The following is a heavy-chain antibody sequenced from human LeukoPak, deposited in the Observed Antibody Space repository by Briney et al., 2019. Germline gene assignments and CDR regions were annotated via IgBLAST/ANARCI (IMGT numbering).Heavy chain of an antibody. CDR2: IWYGGSNK. Sequence: GGSLRLSRAASGFTFSSYGMHWVRQAPGKGLEWVAVIWYGGSNKYYADSVKGRFTISRDNSKNTLYLQMNSLRAEDTAVYYCAKESAYCGGDCYSLNDYWGQGTLVTVSS. V-gene: IGHV3-30*02. D-gene: IGHD2-21*02. CDR1: GFTFSSYG. CDR3: AKESAYCGGDCYSLNDY. J-gene: IGHJ4*02.